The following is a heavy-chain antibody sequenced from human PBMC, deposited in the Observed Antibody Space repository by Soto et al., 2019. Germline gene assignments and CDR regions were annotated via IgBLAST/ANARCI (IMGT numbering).Heavy chain of an antibody. D-gene: IGHD3-10*02. CDR3: ARNMDYYYGRGSGNGHGV. V-gene: IGHV1-2*02. J-gene: IGHJ6*02. CDR2: INPKFGDT. CDR1: GYTFTAYH. Sequence: QVRLVQSGAEGKEPGDSVRVSCEASGYTFTAYHIHWVRQAPGQGLEWMGWINPKFGDTGYAQDFQGRDSMTRDMSISTDYMELSRLTSDDTAIYYCARNMDYYYGRGSGNGHGVWGQGTTVTVFS.